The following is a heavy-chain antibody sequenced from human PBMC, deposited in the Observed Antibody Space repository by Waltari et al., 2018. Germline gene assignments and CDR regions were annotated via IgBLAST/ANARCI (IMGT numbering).Heavy chain of an antibody. CDR3: TKDLYSWSYDF. CDR1: GFYFSGNA. V-gene: IGHV3-23*01. Sequence: EVQLLESGGGLVQPGGSLRLSCAASGFYFSGNAMSWVRPAPGKGLEWVSAFSGSGDNTYYADSVKGRFTISRDNSQNTLFLQMNSLRADDTAVYYCTKDLYSWSYDFWGQGTLVTVSS. J-gene: IGHJ4*02. CDR2: FSGSGDNT. D-gene: IGHD1-26*01.